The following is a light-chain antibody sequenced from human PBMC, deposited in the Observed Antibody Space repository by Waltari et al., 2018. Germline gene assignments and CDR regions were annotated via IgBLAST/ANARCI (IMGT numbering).Light chain of an antibody. J-gene: IGKJ1*01. CDR3: QHYVRLPAT. CDR2: GAS. Sequence: SCMASQSVSRALAWYQQKPGQAPRLLIYGASSRATGISDRFSGSGSGTDFSLTISRLEPEDFAGYYCQHYVRLPATFGQGTKVEIK. V-gene: IGKV3-20*01. CDR1: QSVSRA.